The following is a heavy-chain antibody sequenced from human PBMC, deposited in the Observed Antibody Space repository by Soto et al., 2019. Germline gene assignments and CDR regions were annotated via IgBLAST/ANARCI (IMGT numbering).Heavy chain of an antibody. V-gene: IGHV4-34*01. D-gene: IGHD3-9*01. CDR1: GGSFSGYY. Sequence: SETLSLTCAVYGGSFSGYYWSWIRQPPGKGLEWIGEINHSGSTNYNPSLKSRVTISVDTSKNQFSLKLSSVTAADTAVYYCAREFTILYLAVGYNWFDPWGQGTLVTVSS. J-gene: IGHJ5*02. CDR2: INHSGST. CDR3: AREFTILYLAVGYNWFDP.